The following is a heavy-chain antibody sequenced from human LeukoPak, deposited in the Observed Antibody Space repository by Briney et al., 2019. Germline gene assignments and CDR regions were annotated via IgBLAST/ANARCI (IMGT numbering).Heavy chain of an antibody. J-gene: IGHJ4*02. D-gene: IGHD3-9*01. V-gene: IGHV3-7*01. CDR1: GFTFSSYW. CDR2: IKQDGSEK. CDR3: ASGGTYYDILTGYYTAWYFDY. Sequence: GGSLRLSCAASGFTFSSYWMSWVRQAPGKGLEWVANIKQDGSEKYYVDSVKGRFTISRDNAKNSLYLQMNSLRAEDTAVYYCASGGTYYDILTGYYTAWYFDYWGQGTLVTVSS.